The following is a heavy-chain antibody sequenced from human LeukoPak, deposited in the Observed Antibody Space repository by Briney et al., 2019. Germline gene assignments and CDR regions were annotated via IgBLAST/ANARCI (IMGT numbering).Heavy chain of an antibody. D-gene: IGHD2-21*01. J-gene: IGHJ4*02. CDR2: INHNGNVN. CDR3: AKDRRLPWDYFDS. Sequence: GGSLRLSCAASGFTFSSYWMNWARQAPGKGLEWVASINHNGNVNYYVDSVKGRFTISRDNAKNSLYLQMSNLRAEDTAVYFCAKDRRLPWDYFDSWGQGTLVTVSS. V-gene: IGHV3-7*03. CDR1: GFTFSSYW.